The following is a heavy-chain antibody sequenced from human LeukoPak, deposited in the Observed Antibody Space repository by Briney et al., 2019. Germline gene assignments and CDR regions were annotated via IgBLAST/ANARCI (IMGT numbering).Heavy chain of an antibody. CDR2: IYHSGST. CDR1: GGSISSSNW. Sequence: PSGTLSLTCAVSGGSISSSNWWSWVRQPPGKGLEWIGEIYHSGSTNYNPSLKSRVTISVDKSKNQFSLKLSSVTAADTAVYYCARAARSGGSCYFRYQPLCAFRAFDIWGQGTMVTVSS. D-gene: IGHD2-15*01. J-gene: IGHJ3*02. CDR3: ARAARSGGSCYFRYQPLCAFRAFDI. V-gene: IGHV4-4*02.